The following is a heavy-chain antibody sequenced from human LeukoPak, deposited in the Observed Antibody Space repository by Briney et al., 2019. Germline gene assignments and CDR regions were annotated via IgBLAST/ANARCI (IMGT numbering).Heavy chain of an antibody. CDR3: AKWGDYDILTGYYDPDY. Sequence: GGSLRLSCAASGFTLRNYAMTWGGRAPGKGRGWVSAISGRVDSTYYADSVKGRFTISRDNSKNTLYLQMNSLRAEDTAVYYCAKWGDYDILTGYYDPDYWGQGTLVTVSS. D-gene: IGHD3-9*01. CDR1: GFTLRNYA. J-gene: IGHJ4*02. V-gene: IGHV3-23*01. CDR2: ISGRVDST.